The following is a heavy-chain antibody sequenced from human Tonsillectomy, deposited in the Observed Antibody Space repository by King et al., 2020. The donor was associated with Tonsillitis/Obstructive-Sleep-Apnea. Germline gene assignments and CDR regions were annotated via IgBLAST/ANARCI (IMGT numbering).Heavy chain of an antibody. V-gene: IGHV4-4*02. CDR3: ARGGYICPYVSGGYYCL. CDR1: GGSISSTNW. J-gene: IGHJ4*02. D-gene: IGHD3-22*01. Sequence: VQLQESGPGLVKPSGTLSLICAVSGGSISSTNWWSWVRQPPGKGLEWIGEIYHSGSTNYNPSLKRRVTISVDKSKNQISLKLSSVTAADTAVYYCARGGYICPYVSGGYYCLWGQGTLVTVSA. CDR2: IYHSGST.